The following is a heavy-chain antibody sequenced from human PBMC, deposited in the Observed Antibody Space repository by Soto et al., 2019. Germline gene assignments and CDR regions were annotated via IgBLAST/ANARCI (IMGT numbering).Heavy chain of an antibody. CDR3: ARDHYGGNSEWYFDL. D-gene: IGHD4-17*01. Sequence: QVQLVQSGAEVKKPGSSVKVSCKASGGTFSSYAISWVRQAPGQGLEWMGGIIPIFGTANYAQKFQGRVTITADESTSTDYMELSSLRSEDTAVYYCARDHYGGNSEWYFDLWGRGTLVTVSS. CDR2: IIPIFGTA. V-gene: IGHV1-69*12. J-gene: IGHJ2*01. CDR1: GGTFSSYA.